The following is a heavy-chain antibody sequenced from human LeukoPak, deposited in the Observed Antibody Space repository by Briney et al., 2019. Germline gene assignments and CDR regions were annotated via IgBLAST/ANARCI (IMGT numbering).Heavy chain of an antibody. CDR3: ASRPRADIGPLDF. V-gene: IGHV3-21*01. CDR2: ISSTSSDI. D-gene: IGHD1-14*01. J-gene: IGHJ4*02. Sequence: GGSLRLSCAASGFTFNIYTINWVRQAPGKGLEWVSSISSTSSDIHYTDSVKGRFTIFRDNTKNSLYLQMDSLRAEDTAVYYCASRPRADIGPLDFWGQGTLVTVSS. CDR1: GFTFNIYT.